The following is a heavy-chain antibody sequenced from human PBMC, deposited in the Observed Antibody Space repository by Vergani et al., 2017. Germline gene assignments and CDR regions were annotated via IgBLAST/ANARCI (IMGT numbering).Heavy chain of an antibody. J-gene: IGHJ4*02. Sequence: EVQLVESGGGIVKPGGSLRLSCAASGFTFSNAWMSWVRQAPGKGLEWVGRIKSKTDGGTTDYAAPVKGRFTISRDDSKNTLYLQMNSLKTEDTAVYYCTTDQTRYSGSYKVYYFDYWGQGTLVTVSS. V-gene: IGHV3-15*01. D-gene: IGHD1-26*01. CDR1: GFTFSNAW. CDR2: IKSKTDGGTT. CDR3: TTDQTRYSGSYKVYYFDY.